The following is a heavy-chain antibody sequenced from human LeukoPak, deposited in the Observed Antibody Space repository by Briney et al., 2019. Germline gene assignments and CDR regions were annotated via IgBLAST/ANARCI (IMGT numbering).Heavy chain of an antibody. D-gene: IGHD3-16*01. CDR1: GFTFTNYA. CDR2: ISSSSSYI. J-gene: IGHJ5*02. CDR3: ARDRGLNWFDP. V-gene: IGHV3-21*01. Sequence: PGGSLRLSCAASGFTFTNYAMNWVRQAPGKGLEWVSSISSSSSYIYYADSAKGRFTISRDNAKNSLYLQMNSLRAEDTAVYYCARDRGLNWFDPWGQGTLVIVSS.